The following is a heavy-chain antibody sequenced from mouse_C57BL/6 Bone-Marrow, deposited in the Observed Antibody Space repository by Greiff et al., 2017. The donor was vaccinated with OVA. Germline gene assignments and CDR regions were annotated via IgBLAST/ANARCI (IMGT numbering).Heavy chain of an antibody. D-gene: IGHD1-1*01. V-gene: IGHV1-82*01. J-gene: IGHJ2*01. Sequence: QVQLQQSGPELVKPGASVKISCKASGYAFSSSWMNWVKQRPGKGLEWIGRIYPGDGDTNYNGKFKGKATLTADKSSSTAYMQHRSLISEESAVDFCARESTVVATDYWGQGTTLTVSS. CDR1: GYAFSSSW. CDR2: IYPGDGDT. CDR3: ARESTVVATDY.